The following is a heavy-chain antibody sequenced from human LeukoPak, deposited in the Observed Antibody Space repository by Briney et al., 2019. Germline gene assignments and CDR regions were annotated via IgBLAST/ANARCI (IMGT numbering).Heavy chain of an antibody. D-gene: IGHD3/OR15-3a*01. CDR1: GFTFSNYP. CDR3: AKDRTGYYFNYYYYYMDV. Sequence: GSLLLSCAASGFTFSNYPMTLGRPAPGKGLEWVSSISSSGDSTYYADSVKGRPTISRDNSKNTLSLQMNSLRAEDTAVYYCAKDRTGYYFNYYYYYMDVWGKATTVSVSS. V-gene: IGHV3-23*01. J-gene: IGHJ6*03. CDR2: ISSSGDST.